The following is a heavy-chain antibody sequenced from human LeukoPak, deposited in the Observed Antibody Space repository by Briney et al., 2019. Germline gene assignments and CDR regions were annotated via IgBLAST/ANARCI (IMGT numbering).Heavy chain of an antibody. CDR1: GYTFTSYY. V-gene: IGHV1-46*01. J-gene: IGHJ6*02. D-gene: IGHD6-6*01. CDR3: ARWDGIAARPGYYYGMDV. Sequence: ASVKVSCKASGYTFTSYYMHWVRQAPGQGLEWMGIINPSGGSTSYAQKFQGRVTMTRDTSTSTVYMELSSLRSEDTAVYYCARWDGIAARPGYYYGMDVWGQGTTVTASS. CDR2: INPSGGST.